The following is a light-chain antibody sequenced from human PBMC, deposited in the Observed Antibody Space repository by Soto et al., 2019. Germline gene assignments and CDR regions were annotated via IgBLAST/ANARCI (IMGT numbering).Light chain of an antibody. J-gene: IGLJ1*01. CDR2: DVT. V-gene: IGLV2-14*01. Sequence: QSALTQPASVSGSPGQSITISCTGTSSDVGGYNYVSWYQQHPVKAPKLMIYDVTNRPSGVSDRFSGSKSGNTASLTISGLQAEDEADYYCSSYTRSSTPYVFSTGTKVAVL. CDR1: SSDVGGYNY. CDR3: SSYTRSSTPYV.